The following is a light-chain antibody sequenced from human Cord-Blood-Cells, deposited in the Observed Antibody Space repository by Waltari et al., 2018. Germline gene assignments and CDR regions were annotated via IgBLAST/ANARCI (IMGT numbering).Light chain of an antibody. CDR2: KVS. V-gene: IGKV2-30*01. CDR1: QTLIYSDVNTY. Sequence: DVVRTQSPLSLPVTLGQTASISCRSSQTLIYSDVNTYWNWFQQRPGQSPRRLIYKVSNRDSGVPDRFSGSGSGTDFTLKISRVEAEDVGVYYCMQGTHWPPITFGQGTRLEIK. CDR3: MQGTHWPPIT. J-gene: IGKJ5*01.